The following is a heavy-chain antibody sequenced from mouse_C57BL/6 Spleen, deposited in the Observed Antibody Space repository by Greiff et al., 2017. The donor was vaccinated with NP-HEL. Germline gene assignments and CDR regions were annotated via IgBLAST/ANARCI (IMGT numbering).Heavy chain of an antibody. Sequence: VQLQQPGAELVKPGASVKLSCKASGYTFTSYWMQWVKQRPGQGLEWIGEIDPSDSYTNYNQKFKGKATLTVDTSSSTAYMQLSSLTSEDSAVYYCARLGEGFAYWGQGTLLTVSA. CDR3: ARLGEGFAY. D-gene: IGHD4-1*01. CDR1: GYTFTSYW. V-gene: IGHV1-50*01. J-gene: IGHJ3*01. CDR2: IDPSDSYT.